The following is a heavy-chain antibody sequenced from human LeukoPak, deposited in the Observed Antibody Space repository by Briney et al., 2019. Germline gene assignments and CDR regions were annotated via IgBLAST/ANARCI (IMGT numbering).Heavy chain of an antibody. CDR3: ARTNSSSWYSLPFDAFDI. J-gene: IGHJ3*02. Sequence: PSETLSLTCTVSGGSISSSSYYWGWIRQPPGKGLEWIGGIYYSGSTYYNPSLKSRVTISVDTSKNQFSLKLSSVTAADTAVYYCARTNSSSWYSLPFDAFDIWGQGTMVTVSS. V-gene: IGHV4-39*01. D-gene: IGHD6-13*01. CDR2: IYYSGST. CDR1: GGSISSSSYY.